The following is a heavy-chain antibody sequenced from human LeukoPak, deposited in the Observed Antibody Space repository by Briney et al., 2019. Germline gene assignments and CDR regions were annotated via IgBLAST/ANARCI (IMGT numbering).Heavy chain of an antibody. Sequence: GEPMNISCKGSAYSFPTSFPNYWIALGRQMPGKRLEWGGIIYPGDSDTRYSPSFQGQVTISVEKSLSTAYLQWGSLKAADTAIYYCASSTVTTNGKNYFAYWGQGTLVTVPS. CDR2: IYPGDSDT. J-gene: IGHJ4*02. V-gene: IGHV5-51*01. D-gene: IGHD4-17*01. CDR3: ASSTVTTNGKNYFAY. CDR1: AYSFPTSFPNYW.